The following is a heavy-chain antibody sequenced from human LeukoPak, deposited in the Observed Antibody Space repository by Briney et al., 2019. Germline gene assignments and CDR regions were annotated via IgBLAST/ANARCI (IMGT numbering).Heavy chain of an antibody. CDR1: GGSISSSRYY. CDR3: ARDRGIVGALYYFDY. V-gene: IGHV4-39*07. D-gene: IGHD1-26*01. J-gene: IGHJ4*02. CDR2: IYHSGST. Sequence: SETLSLTCTVSGGSISSSRYYWGWIRQPPGRGLEWIGSIYHSGSTYYNPSLKSRVTISVDTSKNQFSLKLSSVTAADTAVYYCARDRGIVGALYYFDYWGQGTLVTVSS.